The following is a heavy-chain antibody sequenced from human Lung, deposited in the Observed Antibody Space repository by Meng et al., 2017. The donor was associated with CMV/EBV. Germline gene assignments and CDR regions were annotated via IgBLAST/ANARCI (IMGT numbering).Heavy chain of an antibody. V-gene: IGHV3-7*01. J-gene: IGHJ4*02. CDR2: IKEDGSEK. D-gene: IGHD2-15*01. CDR3: ARGYCSDDRGYGAPEF. Sequence: GESLKISCAASGFTFSSYWMNWVRQAPGKGLEWVANIKEDGSEKHYVASVKGRFTIPRDNAKNSMFLQMNSLRAEDTAVYQCARGYCSDDRGYGAPEFWGQGT. CDR1: GFTFSSYW.